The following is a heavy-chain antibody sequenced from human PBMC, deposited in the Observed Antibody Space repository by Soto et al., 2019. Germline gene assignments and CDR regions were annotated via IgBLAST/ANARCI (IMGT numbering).Heavy chain of an antibody. CDR3: AREGILGLFDAYDL. Sequence: ASLKVSCKSSVFTNSVISWVRQALGQRLEWMGCISTHNGNTIYAQKFQGRVIMTMDTSTTTVYMELRSLRPDDTAVYLCAREGILGLFDAYDLWGQGTMV. CDR2: ISTHNGNT. J-gene: IGHJ3*01. V-gene: IGHV1-18*04. CDR1: VFTNSV. D-gene: IGHD3-3*01.